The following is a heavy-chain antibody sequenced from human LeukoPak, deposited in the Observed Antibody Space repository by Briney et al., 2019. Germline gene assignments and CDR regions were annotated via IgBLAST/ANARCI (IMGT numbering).Heavy chain of an antibody. CDR3: ASATLRCSGGSCYEMDV. D-gene: IGHD2-15*01. Sequence: ASVKVSCKASGYSFNDKYLHWVRQAPGQGLEWMGWISAYNGNTNYAQKLQGRVTMTTDTSTSTAYMELSSLRSEDTAVYYCASATLRCSGGSCYEMDVWGKGTTVTVSS. CDR2: ISAYNGNT. CDR1: GYSFNDKY. V-gene: IGHV1-18*01. J-gene: IGHJ6*04.